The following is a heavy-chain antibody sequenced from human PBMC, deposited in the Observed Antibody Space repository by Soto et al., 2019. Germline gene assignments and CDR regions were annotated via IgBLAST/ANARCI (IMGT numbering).Heavy chain of an antibody. CDR1: VGSISSYY. CDR2: IYYSGST. J-gene: IGHJ3*02. V-gene: IGHV4-59*08. CDR3: ATNYGDYEGVGAFDI. D-gene: IGHD4-17*01. Sequence: SETLSLTCTVSVGSISSYYWSWIRQPPGKGLEWIGYIYYSGSTNYNPSLKSRVTISVDTSKNQFSLKLSSVTAADTAVYYCATNYGDYEGVGAFDIWGQGTMVTVSS.